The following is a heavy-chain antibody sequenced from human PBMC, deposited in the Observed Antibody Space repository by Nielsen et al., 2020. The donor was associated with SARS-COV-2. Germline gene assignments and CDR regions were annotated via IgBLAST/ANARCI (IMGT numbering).Heavy chain of an antibody. V-gene: IGHV3-74*01. Sequence: GESLKISCLASGFTFSSHWMHWVRQVPGKGLLWLSRINNDGSSTSYADSVKGRFTISRDNAKNTLWLEMNSLRVDDTAVYYCVGDTGGRWGELWGQGTLVTVSS. D-gene: IGHD2-15*01. CDR1: GFTFSSHW. J-gene: IGHJ4*02. CDR2: INNDGSST. CDR3: VGDTGGRWGEL.